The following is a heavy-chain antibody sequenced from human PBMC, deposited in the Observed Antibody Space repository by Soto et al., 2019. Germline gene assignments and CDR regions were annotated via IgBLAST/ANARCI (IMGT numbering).Heavy chain of an antibody. Sequence: QVQLVQSGAEVKKPGASVKVSCKASGYTFTSYAMHWVRQAPGQRLEWMGWINAGNGNTKYSQKFQGRVPITRDTSASTAYMELISLRSEDTAVYYCARDLLFADWGQGTLVTVSS. CDR3: ARDLLFAD. V-gene: IGHV1-3*01. J-gene: IGHJ4*02. CDR2: INAGNGNT. CDR1: GYTFTSYA.